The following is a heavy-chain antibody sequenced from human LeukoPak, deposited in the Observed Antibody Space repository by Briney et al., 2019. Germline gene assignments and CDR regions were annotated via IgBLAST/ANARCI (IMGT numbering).Heavy chain of an antibody. J-gene: IGHJ3*02. CDR1: GYTFTGYY. V-gene: IGHV1-2*06. CDR2: INPNSGGT. D-gene: IGHD3-3*01. CDR3: AGELDFWSGYYHDAFDI. Sequence: ASVKVSCKASGYTFTGYYMHWVRQAPGQGLEWMGRINPNSGGTNYAQKSQGRVTMTRDTSISTAYMELSGLRSDDTAVYYCAGELDFWSGYYHDAFDIWGQGTMVTVSS.